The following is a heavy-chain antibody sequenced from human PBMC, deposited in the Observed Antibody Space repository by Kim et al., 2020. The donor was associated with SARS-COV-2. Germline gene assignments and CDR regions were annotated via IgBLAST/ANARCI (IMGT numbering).Heavy chain of an antibody. D-gene: IGHD2-2*01. Sequence: GGSLRLSCAASGFTFSSYAMSWVRQAPGKGLEWVSAISGSGGSTYYADSVKGRFTISRDNSKNTLYLQMNSLRAEDTAVYYCAKASTGYCSSTSCYPYYYYYYMDVWGKGTTVTVSS. CDR3: AKASTGYCSSTSCYPYYYYYYMDV. CDR1: GFTFSSYA. J-gene: IGHJ6*03. CDR2: ISGSGGST. V-gene: IGHV3-23*01.